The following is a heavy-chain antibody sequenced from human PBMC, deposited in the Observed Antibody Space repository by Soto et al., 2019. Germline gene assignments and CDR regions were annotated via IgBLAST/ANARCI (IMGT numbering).Heavy chain of an antibody. Sequence: EVQLLESGGGLVQPGGSLRLSCAASGFTYDTYAMSWVRQAPGKGLEWVSGISSGGTGAHYAASVKGRFAISRDNSKNTLSLEMASLRAEDTAVYYWAVSTGGFVSLFLLPSDYWGQGTLGSVSS. CDR1: GFTYDTYA. J-gene: IGHJ4*02. D-gene: IGHD2-21*01. CDR3: AVSTGGFVSLFLLPSDY. V-gene: IGHV3-23*01. CDR2: ISSGGTGA.